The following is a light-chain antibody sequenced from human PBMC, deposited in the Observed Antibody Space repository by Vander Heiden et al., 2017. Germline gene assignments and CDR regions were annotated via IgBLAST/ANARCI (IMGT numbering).Light chain of an antibody. CDR1: QSVSSN. CDR2: AAS. V-gene: IGKV3-15*01. CDR3: QQDNNGPWT. Sequence: EIVLTQSPATLSVSPGERTTLSSRASQSVSSNLAWYQQKPGQAPRLPLYAASTTAAAIPARFSGSGSGREFTLTFSSLQSEDFTVYYSQQDNNGPWTSGQGTKVEV. J-gene: IGKJ1*01.